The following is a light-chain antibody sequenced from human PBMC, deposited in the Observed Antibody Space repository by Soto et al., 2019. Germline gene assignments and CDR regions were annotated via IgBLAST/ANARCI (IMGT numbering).Light chain of an antibody. CDR2: DAS. J-gene: IGKJ1*01. CDR3: QQFYNYPRT. V-gene: IGKV1-8*01. Sequence: AIRMTQSPSSFSASTGDRVSITCRATQDIGTYLAWYQQIPGKAPKLLLYDASTLQTGVPSRFSGRGSGTDFTLTIRSLQSEDFGTYYCQQFYNYPRTFGQGAKVDIK. CDR1: QDIGTY.